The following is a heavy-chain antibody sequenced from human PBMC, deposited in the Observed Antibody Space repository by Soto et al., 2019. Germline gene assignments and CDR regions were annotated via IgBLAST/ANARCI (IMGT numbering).Heavy chain of an antibody. CDR3: AKAVYDFWSGPLHFAY. CDR2: ISGSGGST. D-gene: IGHD3-3*01. Sequence: PGGSLRLCCAASGFTFSSYAMSWVRQAPGKGLEWVSAISGSGGSTYYADSVKGRFTISRDNSKNTLYLQMNSLRAEDTAVYYCAKAVYDFWSGPLHFAYWGQGTLVTVSS. V-gene: IGHV3-23*01. CDR1: GFTFSSYA. J-gene: IGHJ4*02.